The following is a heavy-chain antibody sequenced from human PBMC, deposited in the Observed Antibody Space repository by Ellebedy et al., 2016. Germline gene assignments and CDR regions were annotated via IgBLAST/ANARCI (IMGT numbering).Heavy chain of an antibody. Sequence: GESLKISCAASGFTVSGNYMSWVHQAPGKGLEWVSTLYSGGTILYADSVKGRFTISRDNSKNTLYLQMNSLTVEDTAVYYCAKGNAVPGPEPLDFWGQGTLVTVSS. V-gene: IGHV3-66*01. CDR1: GFTVSGNY. CDR2: LYSGGTI. J-gene: IGHJ4*02. CDR3: AKGNAVPGPEPLDF. D-gene: IGHD6-19*01.